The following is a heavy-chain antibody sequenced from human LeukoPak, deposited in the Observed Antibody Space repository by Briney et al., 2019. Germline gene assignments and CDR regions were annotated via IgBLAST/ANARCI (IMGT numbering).Heavy chain of an antibody. Sequence: PSETLSLTCTVSGGSISSSTYYWGWTRQPPGKGLEWIGSIYYSGSTYYNPSLKSRVTISVDTSKNQFSLKLSSVTAADTAVYYCARVQGRELSHADWFDPWGQGTLVTVSS. V-gene: IGHV4-39*07. CDR3: ARVQGRELSHADWFDP. J-gene: IGHJ5*02. CDR1: GGSISSSTYY. CDR2: IYYSGST. D-gene: IGHD1-1*01.